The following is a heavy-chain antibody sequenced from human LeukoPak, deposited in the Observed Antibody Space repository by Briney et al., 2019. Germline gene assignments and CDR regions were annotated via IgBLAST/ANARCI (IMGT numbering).Heavy chain of an antibody. CDR2: IIPIFGTA. CDR1: GGTFSSYA. J-gene: IGHJ4*02. D-gene: IGHD3-9*01. V-gene: IGHV1-69*06. CDR3: ARDDSQWRYFDCRLYY. Sequence: GASVKVSCKASGGTFSSYAISWVRQAPGQGLEWMGGIIPIFGTANYAQKFQGRVTITADKSTSTAYMELSSLRSEDTAVYYCARDDSQWRYFDCRLYYWGQGTLVTVSS.